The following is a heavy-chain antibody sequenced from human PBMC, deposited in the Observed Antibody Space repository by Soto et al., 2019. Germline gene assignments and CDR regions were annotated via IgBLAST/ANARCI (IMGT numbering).Heavy chain of an antibody. D-gene: IGHD6-13*01. Sequence: QVQLVQSGAEVRKPGASVKGSSKGSVDTFTSAYIRSVRQAPGQRLERMGIINPSGGSTSYAQKFQGRVTMTRDTSTSTVYMELSSLRSEDTAVYYCARVLAAAGRGDYWGQGTLVTVSS. CDR3: ARVLAAAGRGDY. CDR2: INPSGGST. V-gene: IGHV1-46*03. J-gene: IGHJ4*02. CDR1: VDTFTSAY.